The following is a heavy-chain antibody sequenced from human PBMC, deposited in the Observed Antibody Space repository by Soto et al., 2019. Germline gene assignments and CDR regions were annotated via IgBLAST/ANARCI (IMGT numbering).Heavy chain of an antibody. CDR2: IYGSGNT. CDR3: AGDRGPYWFDP. Sequence: SETLSLTCTVSGTSLNSGTNYWNWVRQPPGKALEWIGYIYGSGNTKYNPSLKSRVTISQDTSKNQVSLKMNSVTATDTAMYYCAGDRGPYWFDPWGQGILVTVSS. V-gene: IGHV4-61*01. D-gene: IGHD3-10*01. CDR1: GTSLNSGTNY. J-gene: IGHJ5*02.